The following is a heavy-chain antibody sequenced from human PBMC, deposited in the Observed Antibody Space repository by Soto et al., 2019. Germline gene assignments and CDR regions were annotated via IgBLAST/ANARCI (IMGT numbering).Heavy chain of an antibody. CDR1: GGTFSSHS. CDR3: AREVGYGDFSAALLA. V-gene: IGHV1-69*01. D-gene: IGHD4-17*01. CDR2: IITLFGTA. Sequence: VQLMQSGAEVKQPGSSVKVSCKASGGTFSSHSINWVRQAPGQGLEWMGGIITLFGTANYAQNFQGRVTITADQSKSTAYMELNSLRSDDTAVYYCAREVGYGDFSAALLAWGQGTLVTVSS. J-gene: IGHJ5*02.